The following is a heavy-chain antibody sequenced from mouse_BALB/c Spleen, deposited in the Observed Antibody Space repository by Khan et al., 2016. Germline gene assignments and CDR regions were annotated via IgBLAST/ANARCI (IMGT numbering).Heavy chain of an antibody. CDR1: GFAFSRYW. D-gene: IGHD1-2*01. V-gene: IGHV4-1*02. J-gene: IGHJ2*01. Sequence: EVKLLESGGGLVQPGGSLKLSCAASGFAFSRYWMSWVRQAPGKGLEWIGEINPDSSTINYTPSLKDKFIISRDNAKNTLYLQMSKVRSEDTALXYCARLHYYGYVGYWGKGTTLTVSS. CDR3: ARLHYYGYVGY. CDR2: INPDSSTI.